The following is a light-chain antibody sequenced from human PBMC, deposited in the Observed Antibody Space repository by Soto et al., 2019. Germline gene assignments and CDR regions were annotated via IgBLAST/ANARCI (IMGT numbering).Light chain of an antibody. CDR1: QSISRW. CDR3: QQYNTYST. CDR2: GDS. J-gene: IGKJ5*01. V-gene: IGKV1-5*01. Sequence: LQMTQSPSTLSASFGARVTHTCRASQSISRWLAWYQQKPGKDPKALIYGDSTLRSGVPSRFSGGGSGTEFTLTISSLQPDDFATYYCQQYNTYSTFGQGTRLETK.